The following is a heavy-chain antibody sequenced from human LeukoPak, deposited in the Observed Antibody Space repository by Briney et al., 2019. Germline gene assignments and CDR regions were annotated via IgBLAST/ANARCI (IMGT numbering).Heavy chain of an antibody. J-gene: IGHJ6*02. CDR1: GYTFTSYG. V-gene: IGHV1-18*01. CDR2: ISAYNGNT. Sequence: GASVKVSCKASGYTFTSYGISWGRQAPGQGLEWMGWISAYNGNTNYAQKLQGRVTMTTDTSTSTDYMELRSLRSDDTAVYYCARVAHYYGYPHFYYYGMDVWGQGTTVTVSS. D-gene: IGHD3-10*01. CDR3: ARVAHYYGYPHFYYYGMDV.